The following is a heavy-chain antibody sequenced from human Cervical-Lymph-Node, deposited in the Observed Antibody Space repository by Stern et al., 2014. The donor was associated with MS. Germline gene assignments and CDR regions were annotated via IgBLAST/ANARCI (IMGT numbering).Heavy chain of an antibody. D-gene: IGHD5/OR15-5a*01. CDR1: GFTFTSYA. CDR3: VRERSSRGFDY. Sequence: QVQLVESGGGVVQPGRSLRVSCATAGFTFTSYAMNWVRQAPGKGLEGVAVISYDGNTKSYADSVKGRFTISRDNSKNTLYLQMSSLRAEDTAVYYCVRERSSRGFDYWGQGSLVTVSS. CDR2: ISYDGNTK. J-gene: IGHJ4*02. V-gene: IGHV3-30-3*01.